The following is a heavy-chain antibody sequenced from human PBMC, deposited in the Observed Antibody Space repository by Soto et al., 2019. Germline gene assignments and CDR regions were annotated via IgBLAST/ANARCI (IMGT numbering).Heavy chain of an antibody. V-gene: IGHV4-31*03. CDR1: GGSISSGGYY. J-gene: IGHJ5*02. D-gene: IGHD3-10*01. CDR3: ARDQGYYGSGRPGWFDP. Sequence: KPSETLSLTCTVSGGSISSGGYYWSWIRQHPGKGLEWIGYIYYSGSTYYNPSLKSRVTISVDTSKNQFSLKLSSVTAADTAVYYCARDQGYYGSGRPGWFDPWGQGTLVTVSS. CDR2: IYYSGST.